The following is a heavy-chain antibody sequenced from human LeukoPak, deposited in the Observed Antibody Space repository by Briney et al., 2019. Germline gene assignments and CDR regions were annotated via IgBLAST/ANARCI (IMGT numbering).Heavy chain of an antibody. CDR1: GGSTSSYY. Sequence: SETLSLTCTVSGGSTSSYYWSWIRQPPGKGLEWIGYIYYSGSTNYNPSLKSRVTISVDTSKNQFSLKLSSVTAADTAVYYCARVKFVGYCSSTSCFSYYYYYYYMDVWGKGTTVTVSS. J-gene: IGHJ6*03. CDR3: ARVKFVGYCSSTSCFSYYYYYYYMDV. V-gene: IGHV4-59*01. CDR2: IYYSGST. D-gene: IGHD2-2*01.